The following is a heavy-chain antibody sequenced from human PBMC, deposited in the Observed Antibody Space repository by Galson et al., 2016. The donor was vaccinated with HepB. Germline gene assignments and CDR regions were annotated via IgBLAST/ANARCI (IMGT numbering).Heavy chain of an antibody. CDR2: ISGSGEST. D-gene: IGHD2-21*01. CDR3: AKDRSVVVIPYFDS. V-gene: IGHV3-23*01. CDR1: GFNFDNYA. Sequence: SLRLSCAASGFNFDNYAMGWVRQAPGKGLEWVSSISGSGESTFYTDSVRGRFTVSRDKSKNTLYLHMIGLGAEDTALYYCAKDRSVVVIPYFDSWGQGTLVSVSS. J-gene: IGHJ4*02.